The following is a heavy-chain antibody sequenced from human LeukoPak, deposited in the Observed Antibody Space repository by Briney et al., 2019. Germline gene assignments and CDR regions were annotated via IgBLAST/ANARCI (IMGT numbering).Heavy chain of an antibody. V-gene: IGHV4-59*11. CDR1: GGSITNHY. CDR3: ARPYTVTTLIAFDI. D-gene: IGHD4-17*01. CDR2: INNNWDT. Sequence: NPSETLSLTCSVSGGSITNHYWSWIRQPPGKGLEWIAYINNNWDTNYSPSLESRATISLDTSKNHFSLRLNSVTAADTAVYYCARPYTVTTLIAFDIWGQGTMVTVSS. J-gene: IGHJ3*02.